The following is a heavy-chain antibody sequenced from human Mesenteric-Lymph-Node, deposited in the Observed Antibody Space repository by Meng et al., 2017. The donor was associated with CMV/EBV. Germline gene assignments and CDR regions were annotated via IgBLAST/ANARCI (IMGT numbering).Heavy chain of an antibody. J-gene: IGHJ4*02. Sequence: ASVKVSCKASGYTFTSYDINWVRQATGQGLEWMGWMNPNSGNTGYAQKFQGRVTITRNTSISTAYMELSSLTSEDAAVYYCALLTTVTLGGIDYWGQGTLVTVSS. D-gene: IGHD4-11*01. CDR3: ALLTTVTLGGIDY. CDR1: GYTFTSYD. V-gene: IGHV1-8*03. CDR2: MNPNSGNT.